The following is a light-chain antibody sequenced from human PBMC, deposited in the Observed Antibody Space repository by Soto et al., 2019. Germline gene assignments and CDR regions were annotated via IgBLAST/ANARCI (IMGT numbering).Light chain of an antibody. Sequence: DIVMTQSPLSLPVTPGEPASISCRSSQSLLHSNGYNYLDWYQQKPGQASRLLIYDASNRATGIPARFSGSGSGTDFTLTISSLQPDDFATYYCQQYNSYAWTFGQGTKVDIK. J-gene: IGKJ1*01. V-gene: IGKV2-28*01. CDR1: QSLLHSNGYNY. CDR3: QQYNSYAWT. CDR2: DAS.